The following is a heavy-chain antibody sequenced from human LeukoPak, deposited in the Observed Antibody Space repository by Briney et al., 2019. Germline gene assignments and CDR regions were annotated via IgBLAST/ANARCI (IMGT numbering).Heavy chain of an antibody. CDR2: IKQDGSEK. Sequence: PGGSLRLSCAASGFTFSSYWMSWVRQAPGKGLEWVANIKQDGSEKYYVDSVKGRFTISRDNAKNSLYLQMNSLRAEDTAVYYCARARVQLFSYYYYYMDVWGKGTTVTISS. V-gene: IGHV3-7*01. J-gene: IGHJ6*03. D-gene: IGHD5-18*01. CDR3: ARARVQLFSYYYYYMDV. CDR1: GFTFSSYW.